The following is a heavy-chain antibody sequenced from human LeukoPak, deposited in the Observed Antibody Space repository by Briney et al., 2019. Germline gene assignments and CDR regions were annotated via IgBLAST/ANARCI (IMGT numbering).Heavy chain of an antibody. CDR2: IYYSGST. D-gene: IGHD6-19*01. V-gene: IGHV4-59*08. CDR1: GGSISSYY. Sequence: SETLSLTCTVSGGSISSYYWSWIRQPPGKGLEWIGYIYYSGSTNYNPSLKSRVTISVDTSKNQFSLKLSSVTAADTAVYYCARSVAGNERTANWLDPWGQGTLVTVSS. CDR3: ARSVAGNERTANWLDP. J-gene: IGHJ5*02.